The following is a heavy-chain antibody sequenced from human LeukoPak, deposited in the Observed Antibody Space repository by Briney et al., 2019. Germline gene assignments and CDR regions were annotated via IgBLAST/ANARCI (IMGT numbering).Heavy chain of an antibody. CDR3: ARVREYSRNAFDI. Sequence: GGSLRLSCAASGFTFSDYYMSWIRQAPGKGLEWVSYISSSSGNTIYYADSVKGRFTISRGNAKNSLYLQMNSLRAEDTAVYYCARVREYSRNAFDIWGQGTMVTVSS. CDR2: ISSSSGNTI. CDR1: GFTFSDYY. J-gene: IGHJ3*02. V-gene: IGHV3-11*04. D-gene: IGHD6-6*01.